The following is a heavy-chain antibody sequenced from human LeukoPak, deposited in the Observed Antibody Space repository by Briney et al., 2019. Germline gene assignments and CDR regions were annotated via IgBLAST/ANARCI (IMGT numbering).Heavy chain of an antibody. D-gene: IGHD3-3*01. CDR3: ARRGFWSGYLDY. CDR2: INHSGST. J-gene: IGHJ4*02. V-gene: IGHV4-34*01. Sequence: PSETLSLTCAVYGGSFSGYYWSWIRQPPGKGLEWIGEINHSGSTNYNPSLKSRVTISVDTSKNQFSLKLSSVTAADTAVYYCARRGFWSGYLDYWGQGTLVTVSS. CDR1: GGSFSGYY.